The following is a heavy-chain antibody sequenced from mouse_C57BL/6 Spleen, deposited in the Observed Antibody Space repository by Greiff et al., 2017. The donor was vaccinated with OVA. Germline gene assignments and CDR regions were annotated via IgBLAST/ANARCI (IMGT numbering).Heavy chain of an antibody. CDR3: ARPYGRSPGDAMDY. CDR1: GYAFSSSW. CDR2: IYPGDGDT. D-gene: IGHD1-1*01. V-gene: IGHV1-82*01. J-gene: IGHJ4*01. Sequence: VKLQQSGPELVKPGASVKISCKASGYAFSSSWMNWVKQRPGKGLEWIGRIYPGDGDTNYNGKFKGKATLTADKSSSTAYMQLSSLTSEDSAVYFGARPYGRSPGDAMDYWGQGTTVTVSS.